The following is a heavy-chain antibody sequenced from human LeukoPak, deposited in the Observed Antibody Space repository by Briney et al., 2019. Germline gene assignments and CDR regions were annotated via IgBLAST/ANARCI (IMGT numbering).Heavy chain of an antibody. Sequence: GGSLRLSCAASGFTVSSNYMSWVRQAPGKGLEWVSVIYSGGSTYYADSVKGRFTISRDNSKNTLYLQMNSLRAEDTAVYYCARVGKVTRENWFDPWGQGTLVTVSS. CDR3: ARVGKVTRENWFDP. V-gene: IGHV3-53*01. D-gene: IGHD4-11*01. J-gene: IGHJ5*02. CDR2: IYSGGST. CDR1: GFTVSSNY.